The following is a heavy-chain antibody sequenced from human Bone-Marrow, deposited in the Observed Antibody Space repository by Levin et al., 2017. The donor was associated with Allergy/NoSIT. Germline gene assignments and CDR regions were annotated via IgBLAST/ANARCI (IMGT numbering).Heavy chain of an antibody. CDR2: FDPEEGKV. J-gene: IGHJ6*02. Sequence: VASVKVSCKVFGYNVAELPMHWVRQAPGKGLEWMGGFDPEEGKVFYTQKSQGRVTMTEDTSTDTEYMELSSLISEDTAMYYCAVLQGLGMTATPPLFYYYGLEVWGQGTTVTVSS. D-gene: IGHD2-21*02. CDR3: AVLQGLGMTATPPLFYYYGLEV. V-gene: IGHV1-24*01. CDR1: GYNVAELP.